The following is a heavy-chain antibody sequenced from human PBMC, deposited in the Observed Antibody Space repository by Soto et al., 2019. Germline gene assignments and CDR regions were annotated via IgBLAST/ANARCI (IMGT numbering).Heavy chain of an antibody. D-gene: IGHD5-18*01. CDR3: ARELVDTAMVDY. Sequence: PSETLSLTCTVSGGSISSGDYYWSWIRQPPGKGLEWIGYIYYSGSTYYNPSLKSRVTISVDTSKNQFSLKLSPVTAADTAVYYCARELVDTAMVDYWGQGTLVTVSS. CDR1: GGSISSGDYY. CDR2: IYYSGST. V-gene: IGHV4-30-4*01. J-gene: IGHJ4*02.